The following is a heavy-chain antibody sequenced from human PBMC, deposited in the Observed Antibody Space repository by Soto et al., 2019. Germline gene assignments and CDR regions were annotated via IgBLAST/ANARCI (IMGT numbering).Heavy chain of an antibody. CDR3: ARSIVVVTALDY. CDR2: ITAGNGNT. Sequence: QVQLVQSGAEEKKPGASVKVSCKASGYTFTSYAMHWVRQAPGQRLEWMGWITAGNGNTKYSQKFQGRVTITRDAAAITAYMELSSLRSEDTAVYYCARSIVVVTALDYWGQGTLVTVSS. J-gene: IGHJ4*02. V-gene: IGHV1-3*05. D-gene: IGHD2-21*02. CDR1: GYTFTSYA.